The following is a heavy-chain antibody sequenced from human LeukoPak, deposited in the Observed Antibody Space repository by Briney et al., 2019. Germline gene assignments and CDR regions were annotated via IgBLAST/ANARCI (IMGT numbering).Heavy chain of an antibody. CDR1: GGSISSYY. D-gene: IGHD6-13*01. CDR3: ARDHVRGGFFSIAAAGTADNWFDP. CDR2: IYTSGST. J-gene: IGHJ5*02. V-gene: IGHV4-4*07. Sequence: PSETLSLTCTVSGGSISSYYWSWIRQPAGKGLEWIGRIYTSGSTNYNPSLKSRVTMSVDTSKNQFSLKLSSVTAADTAVYYCARDHVRGGFFSIAAAGTADNWFDPWGQGTLVTVSS.